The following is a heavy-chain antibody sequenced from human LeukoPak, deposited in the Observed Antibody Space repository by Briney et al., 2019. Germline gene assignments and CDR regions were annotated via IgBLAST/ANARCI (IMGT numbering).Heavy chain of an antibody. CDR2: INAGNGNT. V-gene: IGHV1-3*01. CDR1: GYTFTSYA. J-gene: IGHJ4*02. D-gene: IGHD2-21*02. Sequence: ASVTVSCKASGYTFTSYAMHWVRQAPGQRLEWMGWINAGNGNTKYSQKFQGRVTITRDTSTSTAYMELRSLRSDDTAVYYCARGPYPRDIWGQGSLVTVSS. CDR3: ARGPYPRDI.